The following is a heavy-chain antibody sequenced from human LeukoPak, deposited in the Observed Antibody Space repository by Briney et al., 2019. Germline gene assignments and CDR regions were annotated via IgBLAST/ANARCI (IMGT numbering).Heavy chain of an antibody. CDR2: IGADVHST. D-gene: IGHD2-8*02. J-gene: IGHJ6*02. V-gene: IGHV3-23*01. CDR1: GFTFSTFA. Sequence: GGSLTLSCVASGFTFSTFAVYWLRQAPGKGLEWVSAIGADVHSTNYADSVRGRFTISRDNSRNTLYLQMTSLRTDDTATYFCAKSTDYWFYGMDVWGQGTTVTVSS. CDR3: AKSTDYWFYGMDV.